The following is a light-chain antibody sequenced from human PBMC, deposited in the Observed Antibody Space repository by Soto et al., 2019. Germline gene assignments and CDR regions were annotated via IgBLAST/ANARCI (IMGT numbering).Light chain of an antibody. CDR3: LQYNGWPIT. CDR1: QSGAKN. Sequence: DIVMTQSPGTLSVSPAERVTLSCRASQSGAKNLAWHQQKPGQAPRLLIYGASTRATGFPARFSGSGSGTEFTLTISSLQSEDFAVYYCLQYNGWPITFGQGTRLEIK. CDR2: GAS. V-gene: IGKV3-15*01. J-gene: IGKJ5*01.